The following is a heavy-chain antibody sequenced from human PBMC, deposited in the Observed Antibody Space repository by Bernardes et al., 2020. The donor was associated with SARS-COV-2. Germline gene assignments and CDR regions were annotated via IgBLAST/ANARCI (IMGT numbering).Heavy chain of an antibody. J-gene: IGHJ4*02. D-gene: IGHD2-2*02. CDR3: ASSFYCSSTSCYTDRDYVDY. CDR1: GYTFTGYY. V-gene: IGHV1-2*02. CDR2: INPNSGGT. Sequence: AAVKVSCKASGYTFTGYYMHWVRQAPGQGLEWMGWINPNSGGTNYAQKFQGRVTMTRDTSISTAYMELSRLRSDDTAVYYCASSFYCSSTSCYTDRDYVDYWGERTLVSVSS.